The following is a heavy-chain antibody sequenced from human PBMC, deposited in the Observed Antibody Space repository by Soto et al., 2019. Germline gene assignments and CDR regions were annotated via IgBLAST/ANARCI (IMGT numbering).Heavy chain of an antibody. D-gene: IGHD5-12*01. J-gene: IGHJ4*02. CDR3: AKALQMATLLRQFDY. CDR2: VTGSGGGT. V-gene: IGHV3-23*01. Sequence: EVQLLESGGGLVQPGGSLRLSCAAPGFTFSSYGMVWVRQAPGRGLEWVSGVTGSGGGTYYADSVRGRFTISRDNSKNMLYLQMNSLRVEDTAGYYCAKALQMATLLRQFDYWGQGTLVTVSS. CDR1: GFTFSSYG.